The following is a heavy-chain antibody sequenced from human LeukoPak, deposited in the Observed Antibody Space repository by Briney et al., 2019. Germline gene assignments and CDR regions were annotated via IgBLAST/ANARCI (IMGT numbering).Heavy chain of an antibody. CDR3: ARVVWGTDRAFDI. CDR2: ISAYNGST. Sequence: ASVKVSCKASGGTFSSYAISWVRQAPGQGLEWMGWISAYNGSTNYAQKLQGRVTMTTDTSTSTAYMELRSLRSDDTAVYYCARVVWGTDRAFDIWGQGTMVTVSS. D-gene: IGHD3-16*01. V-gene: IGHV1-18*01. CDR1: GGTFSSYA. J-gene: IGHJ3*02.